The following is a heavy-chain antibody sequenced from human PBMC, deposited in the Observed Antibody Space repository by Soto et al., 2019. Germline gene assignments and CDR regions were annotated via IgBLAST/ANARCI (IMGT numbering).Heavy chain of an antibody. Sequence: QVQLVESGGGVVQPGRSLRLSCAASGFTFTNYAMHWVRQAPGTGLEWVAAISYEGRNKYYADSVKGRFTISRDNPKNTLDLQMNSLGPEDTAVYYCVKEQILGYYGSGRGGLDIWGQGTKVTVSS. CDR2: ISYEGRNK. CDR1: GFTFTNYA. J-gene: IGHJ3*02. D-gene: IGHD3-10*01. CDR3: VKEQILGYYGSGRGGLDI. V-gene: IGHV3-30*18.